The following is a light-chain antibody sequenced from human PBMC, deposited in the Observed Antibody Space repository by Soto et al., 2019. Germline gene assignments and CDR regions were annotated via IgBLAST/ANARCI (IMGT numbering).Light chain of an antibody. CDR3: QQSYRTPPIT. CDR1: QSISSY. CDR2: AAS. J-gene: IGKJ5*01. V-gene: IGKV1-39*01. Sequence: DIQMTQSPSSLSASVGDRVTITCRASQSISSYLNWYQQKPGKAPKLLIYAASSLQSGVPSRFSGSGSGTDFTLTISSLHPEDFATYYCQQSYRTPPITFGQGTRLEIK.